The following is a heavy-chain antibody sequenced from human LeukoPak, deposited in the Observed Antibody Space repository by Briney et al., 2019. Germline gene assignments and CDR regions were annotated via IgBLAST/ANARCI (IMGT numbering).Heavy chain of an antibody. J-gene: IGHJ4*02. Sequence: GGSLRLSCAASGFTFSDYYMSWIRQAPGKGLEWVSYISSSGSTIYYADSVKGRFTISRDNAKNSLYLQMNSLRAEDTALYYCAKDISGGWRLYYFDYWGQGTLVTVSS. CDR3: AKDISGGWRLYYFDY. CDR2: ISSSGSTI. D-gene: IGHD6-19*01. CDR1: GFTFSDYY. V-gene: IGHV3-11*01.